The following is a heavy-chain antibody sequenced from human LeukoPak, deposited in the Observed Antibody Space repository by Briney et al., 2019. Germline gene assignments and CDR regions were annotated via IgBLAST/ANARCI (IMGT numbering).Heavy chain of an antibody. CDR2: IYPGYSNI. D-gene: IGHD6-19*01. CDR1: GYSFTNYW. J-gene: IGHJ4*02. V-gene: IGHV5-51*01. Sequence: GESLKISCQGSGYSFTNYWIGWVRQMPGKGPEWMGIIYPGYSNIRYSPSFQGQVTISVDKSISTAYLQWSSLKASDTAMYYCARLAETEVAGTDYWGQGTLVTVSS. CDR3: ARLAETEVAGTDY.